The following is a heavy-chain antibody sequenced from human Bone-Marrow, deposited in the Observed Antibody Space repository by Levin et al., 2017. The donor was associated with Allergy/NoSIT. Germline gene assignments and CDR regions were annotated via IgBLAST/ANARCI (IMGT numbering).Heavy chain of an antibody. J-gene: IGHJ6*02. Sequence: ASVKVSCKASGYTFSDYAVNWVRQAPGQGLEWMGWINTNTGNPTYAQGFSGRLVFSLDTSVNTAYLRISSLEAEDTAIYYCAIGYCGRPTCPRMYSHYYGLAVWGQGTTVTVS. CDR1: GYTFSDYA. V-gene: IGHV7-4-1*02. CDR2: INTNTGNP. D-gene: IGHD2-2*01. CDR3: AIGYCGRPTCPRMYSHYYGLAV.